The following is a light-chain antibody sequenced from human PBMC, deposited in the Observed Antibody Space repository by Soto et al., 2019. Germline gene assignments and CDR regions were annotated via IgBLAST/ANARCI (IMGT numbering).Light chain of an antibody. CDR1: QAIRTA. CDR3: LLDCRYFWS. Sequence: AIQLTQYPSSLYASVGDRVTITCRASQAIRTALGWYQQKPGKVPKLLIYAASILQSGVPSRFSGSGSGTDFTLTISSLQPEDFSNYYCLLDCRYFWSFGQGPKVEIK. CDR2: AAS. V-gene: IGKV1-6*01. J-gene: IGKJ1*01.